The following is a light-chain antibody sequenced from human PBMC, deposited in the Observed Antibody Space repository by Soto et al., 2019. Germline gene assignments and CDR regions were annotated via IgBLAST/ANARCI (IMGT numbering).Light chain of an antibody. Sequence: DIQMTQSPSSLSASVGDRVTITCQASQDIANYLNWYQQKAGRAPKFLIYDASNLETGVPSRFSGSGSGADFTLTISSLQPEDIATYYCQQYDNLPFNFGGGTKVDIK. CDR1: QDIANY. J-gene: IGKJ4*01. CDR2: DAS. CDR3: QQYDNLPFN. V-gene: IGKV1-33*01.